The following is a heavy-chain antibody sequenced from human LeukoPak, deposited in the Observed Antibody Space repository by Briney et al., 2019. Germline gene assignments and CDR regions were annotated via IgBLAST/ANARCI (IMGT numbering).Heavy chain of an antibody. Sequence: GGSLRLSCAGSGFTVSSSYMDWVRQAPGKGLEWVSVIYEDDTTYYSDSVKGRFTIPRDNSENTLYLQMNGLRAEDAAIYYCARESPSGGTQYFDYWGQGTLVTVSS. V-gene: IGHV3-66*01. CDR3: ARESPSGGTQYFDY. J-gene: IGHJ4*02. CDR1: GFTVSSSY. D-gene: IGHD2-15*01. CDR2: IYEDDTT.